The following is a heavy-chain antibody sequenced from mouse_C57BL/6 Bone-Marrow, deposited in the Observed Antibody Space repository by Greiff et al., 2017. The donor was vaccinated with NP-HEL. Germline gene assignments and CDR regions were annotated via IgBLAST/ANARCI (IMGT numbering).Heavy chain of an antibody. CDR3: ARPSTYYSNSNYAMDY. Sequence: QVQLQQPGAELVKPGASVKLSCKASGYTFTSYWMQWVKQRPGQGLEWIGEIDPSDSYTNYNQKFKGKATLTVDTSSSTAYMQLSSLTSEDSAVYYCARPSTYYSNSNYAMDYWGQGTSVTVSS. J-gene: IGHJ4*01. V-gene: IGHV1-50*01. CDR1: GYTFTSYW. D-gene: IGHD2-5*01. CDR2: IDPSDSYT.